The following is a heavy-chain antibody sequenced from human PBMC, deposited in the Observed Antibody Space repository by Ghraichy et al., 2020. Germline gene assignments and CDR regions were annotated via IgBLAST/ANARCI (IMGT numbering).Heavy chain of an antibody. CDR1: GFTFNNYW. V-gene: IGHV3-74*01. D-gene: IGHD2-21*02. J-gene: IGHJ4*02. CDR3: ARDLVVTAAF. CDR2: INSDGSST. Sequence: ETLSLTCAASGFTFNNYWMHWVRQAPGKGLVWVARINSDGSSTTYADSVKGRFTISRDNAKNTLYLQMNSLRAEDTAVYYCARDLVVTAAFWGQGTLVTVSS.